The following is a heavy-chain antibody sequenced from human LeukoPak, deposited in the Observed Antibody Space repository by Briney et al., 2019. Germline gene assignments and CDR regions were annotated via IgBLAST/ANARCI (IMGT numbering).Heavy chain of an antibody. CDR2: VNGRGATT. J-gene: IGHJ6*03. CDR1: GFTFSDYA. Sequence: GGSLRLSCAASGFASGFTFSDYAVSWVRQAPGKGPEWVASVNGRGATTYSADSVRGRFTISRDNSKNTLYLQMISLAADDTAVYFCAKAPATGEGYYFYYMDVWGKGTTVTVSS. D-gene: IGHD7-27*01. V-gene: IGHV3-23*01. CDR3: AKAPATGEGYYFYYMDV.